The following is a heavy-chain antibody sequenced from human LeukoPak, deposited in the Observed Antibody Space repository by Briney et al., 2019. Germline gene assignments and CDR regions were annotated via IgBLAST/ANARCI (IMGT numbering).Heavy chain of an antibody. Sequence: GGSLRLSCAASVFTFSNASMSWVRQAPGKGREWVGRIKSKSDGATADYAARVTGRFTISSDDSKNTVYLQINSLKTEDTAMYYCEGIKHDYFHFLDVWGKGTTVTIS. CDR3: EGIKHDYFHFLDV. V-gene: IGHV3-15*01. CDR2: IKSKSDGATA. J-gene: IGHJ6*03. D-gene: IGHD3-10*01. CDR1: VFTFSNAS.